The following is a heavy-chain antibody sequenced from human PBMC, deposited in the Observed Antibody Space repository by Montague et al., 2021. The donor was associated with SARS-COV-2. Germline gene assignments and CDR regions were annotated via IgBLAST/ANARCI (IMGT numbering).Heavy chain of an antibody. CDR3: ARGRRPVVVPGAGLAGRAFDI. CDR1: GVSVTDYY. D-gene: IGHD2-2*01. J-gene: IGHJ3*02. Sequence: SETLSLTCTVSGVSVTDYYWSWIRQPPGKGLEWIGEVNQSGTTIYNPSVKSGVTISEDTSKNQFYLRLNPVTAAGTAVYYCARGRRPVVVPGAGLAGRAFDIWGQGTMVTVSS. V-gene: IGHV4-34*01. CDR2: VNQSGTT.